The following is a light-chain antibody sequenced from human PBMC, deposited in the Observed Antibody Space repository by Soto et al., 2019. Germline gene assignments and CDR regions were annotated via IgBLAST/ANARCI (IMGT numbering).Light chain of an antibody. V-gene: IGKV1-33*01. J-gene: IGKJ5*01. CDR2: DAS. CDR3: QQYRDLPIT. CDR1: QDIRKY. Sequence: DIQMTQSPSSLSASVGHRVTITCQASQDIRKYLDWYQQKPGKAPKVLIYDASNLETGVPSRFSGSGSGTHFTLTISSLQPEDFAVYYCQQYRDLPITFGQGTRLEIK.